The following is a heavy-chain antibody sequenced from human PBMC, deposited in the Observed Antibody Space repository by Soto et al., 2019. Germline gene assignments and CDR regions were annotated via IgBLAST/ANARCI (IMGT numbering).Heavy chain of an antibody. CDR2: VYYRGRS. CDR1: GGSCTNSSYY. D-gene: IGHD4-17*01. V-gene: IGHV4-39*01. Sequence: ETLSLTCTVSGGSCTNSSYYWGWIRQSPGKGLEWIGSVYYRGRSYSKSSVKSRVTISVDTSKHRFSLSLNSVTASDTAVYFCVSQRTTVPTQAYFDYWGPGALVTVSS. J-gene: IGHJ4*02. CDR3: VSQRTTVPTQAYFDY.